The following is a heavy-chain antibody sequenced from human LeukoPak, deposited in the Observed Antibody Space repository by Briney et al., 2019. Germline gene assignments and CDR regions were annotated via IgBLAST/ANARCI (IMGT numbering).Heavy chain of an antibody. CDR2: INWNGGST. Sequence: GGSLRLSCAASGFTFSSYGMSWVRQAPGKGLEWVSGINWNGGSTGYADSVKGRFTISRDSAKNSLYLQMNSLGAEDTALYHCXRVITMVRGGISVYYYYYMDVWGKGTTVTISS. CDR3: XRVITMVRGGISVYYYYYMDV. J-gene: IGHJ6*03. CDR1: GFTFSSYG. V-gene: IGHV3-20*01. D-gene: IGHD3-10*01.